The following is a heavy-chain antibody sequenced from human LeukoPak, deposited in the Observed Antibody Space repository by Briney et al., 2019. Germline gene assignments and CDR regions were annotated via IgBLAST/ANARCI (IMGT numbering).Heavy chain of an antibody. CDR2: IPYDGSNK. CDR3: ARGSARDDYVWGSYPLLSYFDY. D-gene: IGHD3-16*02. CDR1: GFTFSSYA. J-gene: IGHJ4*02. Sequence: GGSLRLSCAASGFTFSSYAMHWVRQAPGKGLEWVAVIPYDGSNKYYADSVKGRFTISRDNSKNTLYLQMNSLRAEDTAVYYCARGSARDDYVWGSYPLLSYFDYWGQGTLVTASS. V-gene: IGHV3-30*04.